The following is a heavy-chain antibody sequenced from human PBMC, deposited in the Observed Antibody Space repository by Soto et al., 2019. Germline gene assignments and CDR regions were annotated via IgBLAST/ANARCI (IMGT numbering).Heavy chain of an antibody. D-gene: IGHD6-19*01. Sequence: PETLSLTCTVSSASITSEQRWTWVRQPPGKGLEWIGEIHHTGITNNNPSLKRRVTMSVDKSKNQFSLNLNSVTAADTAVYYCARSFGWYAIDQWGQGTLVTVSS. CDR1: SASITSEQR. J-gene: IGHJ4*02. CDR3: ARSFGWYAIDQ. CDR2: IHHTGIT. V-gene: IGHV4-4*03.